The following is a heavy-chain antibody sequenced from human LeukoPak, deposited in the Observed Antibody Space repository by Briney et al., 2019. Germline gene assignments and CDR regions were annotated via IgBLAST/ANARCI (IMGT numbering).Heavy chain of an antibody. CDR3: ARTLYYYGLGK. CDR2: INHSGST. Sequence: SETLSLTCAVYGGSFSGYYWSWIRQPPGKGLEWIGEINHSGSTNYNPSLKSRVTISVDTSKNQFSLKLSSVTAADTAVYYCARTLYYYGLGKWGQGTLVTVSS. CDR1: GGSFSGYY. J-gene: IGHJ4*02. D-gene: IGHD3-10*01. V-gene: IGHV4-34*01.